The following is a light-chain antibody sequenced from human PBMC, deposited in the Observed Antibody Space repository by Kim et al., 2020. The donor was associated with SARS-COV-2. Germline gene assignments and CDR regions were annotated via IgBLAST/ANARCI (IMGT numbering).Light chain of an antibody. J-gene: IGKJ5*01. CDR2: GAS. V-gene: IGKV3-20*01. CDR1: QSVSSSY. CDR3: QQYGSSLIT. Sequence: PGERATLSCRASQSVSSSYLAWYQQKPGQAPRLLIYGASSRATGIPDRFSGSGSGTDFTLTISRLEPEDFAVYYCQQYGSSLITFGQGTRLEIK.